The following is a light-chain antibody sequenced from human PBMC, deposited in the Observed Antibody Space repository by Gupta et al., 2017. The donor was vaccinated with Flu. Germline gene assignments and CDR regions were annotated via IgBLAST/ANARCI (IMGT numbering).Light chain of an antibody. J-gene: IGLJ1*01. CDR1: SSNIAENMV. V-gene: IGLV1-40*01. Sequence: QSALSPPPSVSRAPGHGVIITCAGRSSNIAENMVVHWYQQHPGTTPRLIIYDNKNRPSGVPDRFSGSKSGTTASLAITALQAEDEAAYYCQSYDTGLSRDIFGTGTKVFVL. CDR2: DNK. CDR3: QSYDTGLSRDI.